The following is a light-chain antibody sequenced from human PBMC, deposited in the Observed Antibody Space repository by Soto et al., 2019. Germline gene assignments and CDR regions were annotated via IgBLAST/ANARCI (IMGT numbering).Light chain of an antibody. CDR3: QQYAGSPWT. CDR2: GAS. J-gene: IGKJ1*01. V-gene: IGKV3-20*01. CDR1: QSVSSSY. Sequence: EIVLTQSPGTLSLAAGERATLSCRASQSVSSSYLAWYQQKPGQAPRLLIYGASIRATGIPDTFSGSGSGKDFTLTISRLEAEHFAVSSCQQYAGSPWTFGRGTKVDIK.